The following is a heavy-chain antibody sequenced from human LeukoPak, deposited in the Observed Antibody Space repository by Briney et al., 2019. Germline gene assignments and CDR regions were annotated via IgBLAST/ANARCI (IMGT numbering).Heavy chain of an antibody. J-gene: IGHJ4*02. CDR3: ARDIRINIVAMPFDY. D-gene: IGHD5-12*01. CDR1: GYTFSSYG. CDR2: ISAYNGNT. Sequence: GASVKVSCKASGYTFSSYGLSWVRQAPGQGLEWMGWISAYNGNTNYAQKLQGRVTMTTDTSTSTAYMELRSLRSDDTAVYFCARDIRINIVAMPFDYWGQGTLATVSS. V-gene: IGHV1-18*01.